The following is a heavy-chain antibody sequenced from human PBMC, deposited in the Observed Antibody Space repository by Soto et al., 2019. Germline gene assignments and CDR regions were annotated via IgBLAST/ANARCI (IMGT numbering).Heavy chain of an antibody. CDR1: GFTFGTYW. CDR3: SRGERSHFDS. V-gene: IGHV3-74*01. CDR2: ISSDGSGT. D-gene: IGHD6-25*01. J-gene: IGHJ4*02. Sequence: PGGSLRLSCAVSGFTFGTYWMHWVRQVPGKGLVWVARISSDGSGTSYADSVKGRFTISRDNAKNTLFLQMNSLGADDSALYYCSRGERSHFDSWGPGTLVTVPQ.